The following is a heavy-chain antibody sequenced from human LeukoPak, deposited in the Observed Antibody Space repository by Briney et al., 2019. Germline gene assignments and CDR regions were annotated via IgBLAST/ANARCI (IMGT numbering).Heavy chain of an antibody. Sequence: SETLSLTCVVYGGSFSGYHWSWIRQSPGKGLEWIGEINHRGSTNYNPSLKSRVTISVDTSKNQFSLNLSSVTAADTAVYYCATGGFSSGWYKHDYWGQGSLVTVSS. V-gene: IGHV4-34*01. CDR3: ATGGFSSGWYKHDY. D-gene: IGHD6-19*01. CDR2: INHRGST. CDR1: GGSFSGYH. J-gene: IGHJ4*02.